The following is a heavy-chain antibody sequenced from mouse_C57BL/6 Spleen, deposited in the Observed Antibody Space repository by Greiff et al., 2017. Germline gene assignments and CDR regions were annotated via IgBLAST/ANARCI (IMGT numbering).Heavy chain of an antibody. J-gene: IGHJ4*01. CDR2: ILPGRGST. Sequence: QVQLQQSGAELMKPGASVKLSCKATGYTFTGYWIEWVKQRPGHGLEWIGEILPGRGSTNYNEKFKGKATFTADTSSNTAYMQLSSLTTEDSAIYYCARQTHYYAMDYWGQGTSVTVSS. CDR3: ARQTHYYAMDY. V-gene: IGHV1-9*01. CDR1: GYTFTGYW.